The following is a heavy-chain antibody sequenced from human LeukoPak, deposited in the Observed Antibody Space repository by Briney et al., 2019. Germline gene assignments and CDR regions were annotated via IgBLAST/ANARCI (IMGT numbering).Heavy chain of an antibody. V-gene: IGHV4-34*01. CDR3: ARGMEEQWLAWKVFDY. J-gene: IGHJ4*02. D-gene: IGHD6-19*01. Sequence: SETLSLTCAVYGGSFSGYYWSWIRQPPGKGLEWIGEINHSGSTNNNPSLKSRVTISVDTSKNQFSLKLSSVTAADTAVYYCARGMEEQWLAWKVFDYWGQGTLVTVSS. CDR1: GGSFSGYY. CDR2: INHSGST.